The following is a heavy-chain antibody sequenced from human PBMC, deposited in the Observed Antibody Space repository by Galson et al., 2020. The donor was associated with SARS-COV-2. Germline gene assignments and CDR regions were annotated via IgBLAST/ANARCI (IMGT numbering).Heavy chain of an antibody. J-gene: IGHJ5*02. Sequence: SETLSLTCIVSGGSVTSRSYFWGWIRQPPGKGLEWIGSSHYSGKIYYTPSLKSRVTISVDTSKNQFSLRLNSVTAADTAVYYCARQSIAIEGWLEGGDWFDPWGQGTLVTVSS. D-gene: IGHD3-9*01. CDR1: GGSVTSRSYF. CDR2: SHYSGKI. CDR3: ARQSIAIEGWLEGGDWFDP. V-gene: IGHV4-39*01.